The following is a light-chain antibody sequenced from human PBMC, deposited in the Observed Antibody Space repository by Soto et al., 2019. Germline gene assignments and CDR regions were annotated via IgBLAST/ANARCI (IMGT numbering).Light chain of an antibody. V-gene: IGLV2-23*02. CDR1: RGDVENYDL. CDR2: GVT. Sequence: QSALTQPASVSGSPGQSFTVSCTGTRGDVENYDLVSWYQQHPGQAPKVIIYGVTKRPSGVSNRFSGSKSGNTASLTISGLQAQYDAEDNCCSEAGDKSWVFGGGTTLTVL. CDR3: CSEAGDKSWV. J-gene: IGLJ3*02.